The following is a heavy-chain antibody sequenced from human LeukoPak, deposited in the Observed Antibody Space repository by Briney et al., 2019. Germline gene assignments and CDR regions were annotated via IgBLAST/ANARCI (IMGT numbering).Heavy chain of an antibody. CDR3: AREGWGYFFDY. J-gene: IGHJ4*02. V-gene: IGHV4-59*01. CDR2: IYYSGTT. D-gene: IGHD7-27*01. CDR1: GGPISSYY. Sequence: SETLSLTCTVSGGPISSYYWSWIRHPPGKGREWIGYIYYSGTTNYNPSLKSRVTMSVDTSKNQFSLRLSSVTAADTAVYYCAREGWGYFFDYWGQGTLVTVSS.